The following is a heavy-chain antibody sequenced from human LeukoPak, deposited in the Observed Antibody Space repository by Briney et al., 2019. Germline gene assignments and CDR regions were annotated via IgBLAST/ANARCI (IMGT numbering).Heavy chain of an antibody. CDR1: GFTFSSYA. V-gene: IGHV3-23*01. CDR3: ARSPRGYYYMDV. Sequence: GGSLRLSCAASGFTFSSYAMSWVRQAPGKGLEWVSAISGSGGSTYYADSVKGRFTISRDNSKNTLYLQMNSLRAEDTAVYYCARSPRGYYYMDVWGKGTTVTVSS. D-gene: IGHD2-21*02. J-gene: IGHJ6*03. CDR2: ISGSGGST.